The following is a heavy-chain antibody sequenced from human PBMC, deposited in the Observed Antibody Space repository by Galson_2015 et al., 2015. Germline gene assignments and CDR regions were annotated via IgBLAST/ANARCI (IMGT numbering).Heavy chain of an antibody. CDR1: GFSLSTSGVG. V-gene: IGHV2-5*01. CDR2: IYWNDDK. Sequence: PALVKPTQTLTLTCTFSGFSLSTSGVGVGWIRQPPGKALEWLALIYWNDDKRYSPSLKSRLTITKDTSKNQVVLTMTNMDPVDTATYYCAHRRITGGRNYFDYWGQGTLVTVSS. D-gene: IGHD2-8*02. CDR3: AHRRITGGRNYFDY. J-gene: IGHJ4*02.